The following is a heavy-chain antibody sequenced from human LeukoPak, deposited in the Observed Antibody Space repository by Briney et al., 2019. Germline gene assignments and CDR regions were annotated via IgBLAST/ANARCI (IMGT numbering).Heavy chain of an antibody. D-gene: IGHD3-22*01. Sequence: SETLSLTCTVSGGSISSSNYYWGWIRQPPGKGLEWIGSIYYSGSTYYNPSLKSRVTISVDTSKNQFSLKLSPVTAADTAVYYCARDNLYDSFGYYSHSWGQGTLVTVSS. CDR1: GGSISSSNYY. CDR2: IYYSGST. V-gene: IGHV4-39*07. J-gene: IGHJ4*02. CDR3: ARDNLYDSFGYYSHS.